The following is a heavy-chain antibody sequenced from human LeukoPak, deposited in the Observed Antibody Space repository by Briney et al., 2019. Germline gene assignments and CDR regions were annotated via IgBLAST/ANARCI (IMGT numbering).Heavy chain of an antibody. Sequence: GGSLRLSCAASGFVFSSYAMSWVRQAPGKGLEWVSVSSGSGGNPYYADSVKGRFTISRENSKNTVYLHMNSLRAEDTALYYCGKETGIILVRGAVDYWGQGTLVTVSS. J-gene: IGHJ4*02. D-gene: IGHD3-10*01. CDR1: GFVFSSYA. V-gene: IGHV3-23*01. CDR3: GKETGIILVRGAVDY. CDR2: SSGSGGNP.